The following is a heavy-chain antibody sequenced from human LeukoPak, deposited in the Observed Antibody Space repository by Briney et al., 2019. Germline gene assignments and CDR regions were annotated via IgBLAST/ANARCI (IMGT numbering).Heavy chain of an antibody. CDR1: GYTFSGYW. V-gene: IGHV3-74*01. D-gene: IGHD3-10*01. CDR3: ASSKYYDSGSFDY. J-gene: IGHJ4*02. Sequence: QPGGSLRLSCAASGYTFSGYWMQWVRQAPGKGLVWVSRISRDGSTISYADSVKGRFTVSRDNAKNTLYLQMNSLRVEDTAVYYCASSKYYDSGSFDYWGQGTLVTVSS. CDR2: ISRDGSTI.